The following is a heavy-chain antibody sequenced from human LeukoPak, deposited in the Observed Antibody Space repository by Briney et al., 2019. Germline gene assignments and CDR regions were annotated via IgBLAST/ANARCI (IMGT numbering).Heavy chain of an antibody. V-gene: IGHV3-33*01. J-gene: IGHJ5*02. CDR3: AREELRDIGGRDVNWCDP. D-gene: IGHD2-15*01. Sequence: GGSLRLSYAASGFTFNTYGIHWVRQAPGRGLEWVAVIWYDGSQKYYAESVKGRFTISRDNSKNMVYLQMNSLRVEDTAVYYCAREELRDIGGRDVNWCDPWGQGTLVTVSS. CDR2: IWYDGSQK. CDR1: GFTFNTYG.